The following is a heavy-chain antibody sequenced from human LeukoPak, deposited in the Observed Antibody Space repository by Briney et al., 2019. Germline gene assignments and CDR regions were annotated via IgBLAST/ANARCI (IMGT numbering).Heavy chain of an antibody. CDR2: IDTDGRTT. D-gene: IGHD3-10*01. Sequence: GGSLRLSCAASGYTFSSYWMHWVRQAPGKGLVWVSRIDTDGRTTNYAESVKGRFTIYRDNVQNTLYLQKNSLTAESTPVCYCARDVSGARSYWGQGALVSVSS. CDR3: ARDVSGARSY. J-gene: IGHJ4*02. V-gene: IGHV3-74*01. CDR1: GYTFSSYW.